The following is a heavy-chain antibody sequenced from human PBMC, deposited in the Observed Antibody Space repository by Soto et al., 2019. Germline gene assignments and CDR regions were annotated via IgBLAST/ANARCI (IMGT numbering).Heavy chain of an antibody. CDR1: GGTFSSYA. Sequence: QVQLVQSGAKVKKPGSSVKVSCKASGGTFSSYAISWVRQAPGQGLEWMGGIIPIFGTADYAQKFQGRVRITADESTSTAYMELSSLRSEDTAVYYCASHSGSSPEGRYYYGMDVWGQGTTVTVSS. CDR2: IIPIFGTA. V-gene: IGHV1-69*12. J-gene: IGHJ6*02. D-gene: IGHD1-26*01. CDR3: ASHSGSSPEGRYYYGMDV.